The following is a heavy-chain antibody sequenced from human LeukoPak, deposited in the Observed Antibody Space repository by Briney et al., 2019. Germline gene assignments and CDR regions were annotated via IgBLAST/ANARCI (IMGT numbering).Heavy chain of an antibody. D-gene: IGHD3-3*01. CDR1: GDSISSNKYY. J-gene: IGHJ4*02. CDR2: ISSGGTS. CDR3: ASPEGGSTLFGMVF. Sequence: SETLSLTCIVSGDSISSNKYYWGWIRQPPGKGLEWIASISSGGTSLYKASLQSRVSISVDTSNNHLSLKLRSVTAADTAVYYCASPEGGSTLFGMVFWGRGTLVTVSS. V-gene: IGHV4-39*02.